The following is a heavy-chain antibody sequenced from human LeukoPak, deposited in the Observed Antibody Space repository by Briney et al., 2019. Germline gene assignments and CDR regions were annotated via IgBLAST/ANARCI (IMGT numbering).Heavy chain of an antibody. Sequence: SETLSLTCTVSGGSISSYYWSWIRQPPGKGLEWIGYIYYSGSTNYNPSLKSRVTISVDTSKNQFSLKLSSVSAADTAVYYCASNYYGSGSLDYWGQGNLVTVSS. V-gene: IGHV4-59*08. CDR3: ASNYYGSGSLDY. CDR2: IYYSGST. J-gene: IGHJ4*02. CDR1: GGSISSYY. D-gene: IGHD3-10*01.